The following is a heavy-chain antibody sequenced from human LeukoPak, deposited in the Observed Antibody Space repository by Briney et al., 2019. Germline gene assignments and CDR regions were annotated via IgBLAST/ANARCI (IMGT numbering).Heavy chain of an antibody. D-gene: IGHD4-17*01. Sequence: ASVKISCKTSGYTFTGYYMHWVRQSPGQGLEWMGWISPNSGGTNYAQKFQGRVTMTRDTSIRTAYMELSRLRSDDTAVYYCARGVTKDFQYWGQGTLVTVSS. CDR3: ARGVTKDFQY. CDR2: ISPNSGGT. V-gene: IGHV1-2*02. J-gene: IGHJ1*01. CDR1: GYTFTGYY.